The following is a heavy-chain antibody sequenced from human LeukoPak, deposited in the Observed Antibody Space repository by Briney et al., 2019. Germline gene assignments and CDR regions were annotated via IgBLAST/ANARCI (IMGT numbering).Heavy chain of an antibody. D-gene: IGHD3-22*01. Sequence: GESTQISCKGSGYSFTSYWIGWVRQMPGKGLEWMGIIYRGDSDTSYSPSFQGQVTIPADKSISTAYLQWSSLKASDTAMYYCARLIITMTIPRCFDYWGQGTLVTV. CDR3: ARLIITMTIPRCFDY. J-gene: IGHJ4*02. CDR1: GYSFTSYW. V-gene: IGHV5-51*01. CDR2: IYRGDSDT.